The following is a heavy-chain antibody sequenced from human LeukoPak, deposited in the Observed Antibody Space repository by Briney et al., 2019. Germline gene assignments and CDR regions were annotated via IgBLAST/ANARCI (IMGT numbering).Heavy chain of an antibody. Sequence: PGGSLRLSCAASGFTFSSYSMNWVRQAPGKGLEWVSSISSSSSYIYYADSVKGRFTISRDNSKNTLYLQMNSLRAGDTAVYYCAKAMGATLFDYWGQGTLVTASS. D-gene: IGHD1-26*01. CDR3: AKAMGATLFDY. J-gene: IGHJ4*02. CDR2: ISSSSSYI. V-gene: IGHV3-21*04. CDR1: GFTFSSYS.